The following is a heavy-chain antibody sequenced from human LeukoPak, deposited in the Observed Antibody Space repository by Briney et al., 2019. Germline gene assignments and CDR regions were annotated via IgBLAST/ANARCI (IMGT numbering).Heavy chain of an antibody. V-gene: IGHV1-2*02. Sequence: ASVKVSCKASGYTFTGYYMHWVRPAPGQGLEWMGWINPNSGGTTYAQRFQGRVTMTRDTSISTAYMELSGLRSDDTAVYYCARGLYTSSWYAAVNFDYWGQGTLVTVSS. J-gene: IGHJ4*02. D-gene: IGHD6-13*01. CDR2: INPNSGGT. CDR3: ARGLYTSSWYAAVNFDY. CDR1: GYTFTGYY.